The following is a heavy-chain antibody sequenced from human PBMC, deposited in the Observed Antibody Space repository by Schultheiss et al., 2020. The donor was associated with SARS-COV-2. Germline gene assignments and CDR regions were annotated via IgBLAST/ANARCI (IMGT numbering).Heavy chain of an antibody. V-gene: IGHV1-18*01. CDR3: ARDPYYDFWSGYPTPPYYYYGMDV. CDR1: GYTFTSYG. Sequence: ASVKVSCKASGYTFTSYGISWVRQAPGQGLEWMGWISAYNGNTNYAQKLQGRVTMTTDTSTSTAYMELRSLRSDDTAVYYCARDPYYDFWSGYPTPPYYYYGMDVWGQGTTVTVSS. D-gene: IGHD3-3*01. J-gene: IGHJ6*02. CDR2: ISAYNGNT.